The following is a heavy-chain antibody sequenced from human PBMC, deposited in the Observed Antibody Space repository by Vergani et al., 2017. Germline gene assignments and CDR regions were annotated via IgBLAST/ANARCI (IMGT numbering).Heavy chain of an antibody. J-gene: IGHJ6*02. V-gene: IGHV3-7*01. D-gene: IGHD3-10*01. CDR2: IKQDGSEK. CDR3: AKDRGLSSKGPFYYYYYGMDV. Sequence: EVQLVESGGGLVQPGGSLRLSCAASGFTFSSYWMSWVRQAPGKGLEWVANIKQDGSEKYYVDSVKGRFTISRDNAKNSLYLQMNSLRAEDTAVYYCAKDRGLSSKGPFYYYYYGMDVWGQGTTVTVSS. CDR1: GFTFSSYW.